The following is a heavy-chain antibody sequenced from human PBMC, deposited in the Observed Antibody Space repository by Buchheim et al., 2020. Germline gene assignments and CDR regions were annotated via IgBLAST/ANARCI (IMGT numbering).Heavy chain of an antibody. Sequence: EVQLVESGGGLVQPGGSLRLSRAASGFTFSSYEMNWVRQAPGKGLEWVSYISSSGSTIYYADSVKGRFTISRDNAKNSLYLQMNSLRAEDTAVYYCARVPYYDYVWGSYRTFDYWGQGTL. D-gene: IGHD3-16*02. V-gene: IGHV3-48*03. CDR1: GFTFSSYE. CDR2: ISSSGSTI. J-gene: IGHJ4*02. CDR3: ARVPYYDYVWGSYRTFDY.